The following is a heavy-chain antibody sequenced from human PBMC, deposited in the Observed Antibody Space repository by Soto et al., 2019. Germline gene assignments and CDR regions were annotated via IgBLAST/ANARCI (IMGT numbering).Heavy chain of an antibody. J-gene: IGHJ6*02. D-gene: IGHD2-15*01. V-gene: IGHV1-24*01. CDR3: ARDYCSGGSCYYYYYGMDV. CDR2: FDPEDGET. Sequence: ASVKVSCKVSGYTLTELSMHWVRQAPGKGLEWMGGFDPEDGETIYAQKFQGRVTITRDTSASTAYMELSSLRSEDTAVYYCARDYCSGGSCYYYYYGMDVWGQGTTVTVSS. CDR1: GYTLTELS.